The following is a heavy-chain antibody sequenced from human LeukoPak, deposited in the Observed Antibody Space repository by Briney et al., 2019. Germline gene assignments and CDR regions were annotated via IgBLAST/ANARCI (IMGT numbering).Heavy chain of an antibody. D-gene: IGHD6-19*01. CDR3: ARVFSGWYGNYMDV. CDR2: IGGSSDSYI. J-gene: IGHJ6*03. CDR1: GFTFSSYG. V-gene: IGHV3-21*01. Sequence: GGSLRLSCAASGFTFSSYGMHWVRQAPGKGLEWVSCIGGSSDSYIYYSDSVRGRFTISRDNAKNSLHLQMNSLTAEDTAVYYCARVFSGWYGNYMDVWGKGTTVTVSS.